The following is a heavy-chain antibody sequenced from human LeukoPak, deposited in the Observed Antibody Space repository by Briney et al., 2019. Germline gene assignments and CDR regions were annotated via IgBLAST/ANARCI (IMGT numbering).Heavy chain of an antibody. CDR1: GFTFSSYS. J-gene: IGHJ5*02. Sequence: GGSLRLSCAASGFTFSSYSMNWVRQAPGKGLEWVSVIYSGGSTYYADSVKSRFTISRDNSKNTLYLQMNSLRAEDTAVYYCAKVPNWNYLWFDPWGQGTLVTVSS. D-gene: IGHD1-7*01. V-gene: IGHV3-23*03. CDR2: IYSGGST. CDR3: AKVPNWNYLWFDP.